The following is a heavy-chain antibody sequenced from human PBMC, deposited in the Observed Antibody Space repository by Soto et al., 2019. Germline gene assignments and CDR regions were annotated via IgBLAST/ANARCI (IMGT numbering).Heavy chain of an antibody. CDR2: IDPSGGDT. CDR3: ARRQTNFGEDAFDI. CDR1: GYSFPTYY. Sequence: ASVNVSCKASGYSFPTYYLHWLRQAPGQGLEWMGLIDPSGGDTIYPQKFQGRVTVTSDTSTSTVYMELSSLKSEDTAVYYCARRQTNFGEDAFDIWGQGTMVTVSS. V-gene: IGHV1-46*01. J-gene: IGHJ3*02. D-gene: IGHD3-16*01.